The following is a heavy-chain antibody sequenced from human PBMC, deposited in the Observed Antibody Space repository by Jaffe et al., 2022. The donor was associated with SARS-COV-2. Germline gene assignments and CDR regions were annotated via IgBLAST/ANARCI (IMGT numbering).Heavy chain of an antibody. Sequence: QVQLVESGGGVVQPGRSLRLSCAASGFTFSSYGMHWVRQAPGKGLEWVAVIWYDGSNKYYADSVKGRFTISRDNSKNTLYLQMNSLRAEDTAVYYCARDGTLVPRYYFDYWGQGTLVTVSS. CDR1: GFTFSSYG. V-gene: IGHV3-33*01. D-gene: IGHD6-13*01. J-gene: IGHJ4*02. CDR2: IWYDGSNK. CDR3: ARDGTLVPRYYFDY.